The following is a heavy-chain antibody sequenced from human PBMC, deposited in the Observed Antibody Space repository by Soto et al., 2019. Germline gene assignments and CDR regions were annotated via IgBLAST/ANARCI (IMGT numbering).Heavy chain of an antibody. D-gene: IGHD3-10*01. CDR2: IYYSGST. V-gene: IGHV4-59*08. CDR1: GGSISSYY. Sequence: SETLSLTCTVSGGSISSYYWSWIRQPPGKGLEWIGYIYYSGSTNYNPSLKSRVTISVDTSKNHFSLKLSSVTAADTAVYYCARTYYYGSGSYYFDYWGQGTLVTVSS. J-gene: IGHJ4*02. CDR3: ARTYYYGSGSYYFDY.